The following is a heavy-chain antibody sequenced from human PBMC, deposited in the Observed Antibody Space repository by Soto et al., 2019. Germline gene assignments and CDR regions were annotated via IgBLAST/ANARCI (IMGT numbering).Heavy chain of an antibody. CDR2: IHHSGST. Sequence: QVQLQESGPGLVRPSGTVSLTCAVSVLSISSDNWLSWVRQPPGKGLEWIGEIHHSGSTNYNPSLKSRVTMSVVPSKDLFSLTLNSVTAADTAFYYCARDQGSHPGDWGQGTLVSVSS. CDR1: VLSISSDNW. J-gene: IGHJ4*02. CDR3: ARDQGSHPGD. V-gene: IGHV4-4*02. D-gene: IGHD6-13*01.